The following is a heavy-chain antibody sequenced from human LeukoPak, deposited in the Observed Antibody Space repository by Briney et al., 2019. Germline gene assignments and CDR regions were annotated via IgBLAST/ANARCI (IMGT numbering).Heavy chain of an antibody. CDR2: IYYSGST. D-gene: IGHD1-1*01. CDR1: GGSISKSGYY. V-gene: IGHV4-39*07. Sequence: SETLSLTCTVSGGSISKSGYYWGWIRQPPGKGLEWIANIYYSGSTYYNPSLQSRVTISVDTSKNQFFLNLRSVSAADSAVYYCARDGSDNWGQFDFWGQGALVTVSS. CDR3: ARDGSDNWGQFDF. J-gene: IGHJ4*02.